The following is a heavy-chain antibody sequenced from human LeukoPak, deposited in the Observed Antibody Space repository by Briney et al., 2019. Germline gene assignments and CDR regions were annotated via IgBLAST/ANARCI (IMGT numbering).Heavy chain of an antibody. CDR3: ARDRLPFYDSTDDAFDI. V-gene: IGHV3-48*03. CDR2: ISSSGRTM. J-gene: IGHJ3*02. CDR1: GFIFSDYE. D-gene: IGHD3-22*01. Sequence: PGGSLRLSCAASGFIFSDYEMNWVRQAPGKGLECVSYISSSGRTMYYADSVKGRFTISRDNAKNSVFLQMNSLRAEDTAVYYCARDRLPFYDSTDDAFDIWGQGTMVTVSS.